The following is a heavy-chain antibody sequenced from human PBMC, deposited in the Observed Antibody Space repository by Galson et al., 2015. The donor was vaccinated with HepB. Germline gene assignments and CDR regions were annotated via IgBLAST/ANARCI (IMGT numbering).Heavy chain of an antibody. D-gene: IGHD6-13*01. CDR3: AKESLSGIAAAGMGYYGMDV. J-gene: IGHJ6*02. Sequence: SLRLSCAASGFTFSSYGMHWVRQAPGKGLEWVAFIRYDGSNKYYADSVKGRFTISRDNSKNTLYLQMNSLRAEDTAVYYCAKESLSGIAAAGMGYYGMDVWGQGTTVTVSS. V-gene: IGHV3-30*02. CDR1: GFTFSSYG. CDR2: IRYDGSNK.